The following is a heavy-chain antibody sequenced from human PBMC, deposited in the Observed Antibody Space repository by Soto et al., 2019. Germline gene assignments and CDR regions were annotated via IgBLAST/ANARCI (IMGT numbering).Heavy chain of an antibody. Sequence: LRLSCAASGFTFSNAWMSWVRQAPGKGLEWVGRIKSKTDGGTTDYAAPVKGRFTISRDDSKNTLYLQMNSLKTEDTAVYYFTTGRGYSYSDYWGQGTMVTVYS. CDR3: TTGRGYSYSDY. V-gene: IGHV3-15*01. J-gene: IGHJ4*02. D-gene: IGHD5-18*01. CDR1: GFTFSNAW. CDR2: IKSKTDGGTT.